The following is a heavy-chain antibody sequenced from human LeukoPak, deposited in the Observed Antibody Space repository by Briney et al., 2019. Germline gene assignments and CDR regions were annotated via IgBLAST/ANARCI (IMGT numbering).Heavy chain of an antibody. D-gene: IGHD4/OR15-4a*01. V-gene: IGHV1-69*13. Sequence: SVKVSCKASRDTFRTYAFSWVRHAPGQGPEWMGGIIPLFATTDAAPKFQHRLSLTADESTNTLYMELHSLTTEDTPVYFCARGYGADFRWFEPGGQGTRVVV. CDR2: IIPLFATT. J-gene: IGHJ5*02. CDR3: ARGYGADFRWFEP. CDR1: RDTFRTYA.